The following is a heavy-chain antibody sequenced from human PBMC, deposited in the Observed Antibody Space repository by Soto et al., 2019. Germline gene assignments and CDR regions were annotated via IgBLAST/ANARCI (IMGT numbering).Heavy chain of an antibody. CDR1: GGSISSGDYY. D-gene: IGHD3-10*01. Sequence: LSLTCTVSGGSISSGDYYWSWIRQPPGKGLEWIGYIYYSGSTYYNPSLKSRVTISVDTSKNQFSLKLSSVTAADTAVYYCARGLMYYGSGSSGYMDVWGQGTTVTVSS. CDR3: ARGLMYYGSGSSGYMDV. V-gene: IGHV4-30-4*01. J-gene: IGHJ6*02. CDR2: IYYSGST.